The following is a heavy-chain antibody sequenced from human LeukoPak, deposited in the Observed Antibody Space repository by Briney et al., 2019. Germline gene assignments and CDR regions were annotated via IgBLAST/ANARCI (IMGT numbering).Heavy chain of an antibody. V-gene: IGHV3-11*04. CDR3: ARVSSSWTTFDY. CDR1: GFTISDYY. CDR2: IVDSTTTT. D-gene: IGHD6-13*01. Sequence: PGGSLRLSCAASGFTISDYYMSWIRQAPGKGLEWISSIVDSTTTTYYADSVKGRFTISRDNAKNSLYLQMNSLRAEDTAVYYCARVSSSWTTFDYWGQGTLVTVSS. J-gene: IGHJ4*02.